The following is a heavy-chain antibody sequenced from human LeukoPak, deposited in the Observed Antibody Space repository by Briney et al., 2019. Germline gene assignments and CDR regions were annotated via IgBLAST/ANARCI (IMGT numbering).Heavy chain of an antibody. D-gene: IGHD6-6*01. J-gene: IGHJ4*02. CDR1: GFSFSGHW. CDR3: ARGPNSNWSGLDF. Sequence: GGSLRLSCTASGFSFSGHWMHWARQLPGKGLVWVSRISPTGSTTSYADSVKGRFTVSRDNDKNTLYLQVNNLRAEDTAVYYCARGPNSNWSGLDFWGQGTLLTVSS. CDR2: ISPTGSTT. V-gene: IGHV3-74*01.